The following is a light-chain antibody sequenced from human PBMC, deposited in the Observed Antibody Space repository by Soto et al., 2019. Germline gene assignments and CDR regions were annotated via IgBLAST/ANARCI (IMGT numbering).Light chain of an antibody. V-gene: IGKV3-20*01. CDR2: SAS. J-gene: IGKJ3*01. Sequence: EIVLTQSPGILSLSPGERATLSCRASQSVSSSYLAWYQQKPGQAPRLLIYSASSRATGITDKFSGSGSGTDFTLTISRLEPEDFAVYYCQQYGISPRTFGPGTKVDIK. CDR1: QSVSSSY. CDR3: QQYGISPRT.